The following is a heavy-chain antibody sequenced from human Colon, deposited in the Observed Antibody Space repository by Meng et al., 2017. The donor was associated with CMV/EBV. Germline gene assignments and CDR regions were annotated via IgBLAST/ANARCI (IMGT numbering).Heavy chain of an antibody. CDR1: GGSISSSSYY. Sequence: SETLSLTCTVSGGSISSSSYYWGWIRQPPGKGLEWIGNIYYSGSTYYNPSLKSRVTISVDTSKNQFSLKLSSVTAADTGIYYCARGGASSKYFDSWGQGTLVTVSS. CDR2: IYYSGST. V-gene: IGHV4-39*07. J-gene: IGHJ4*02. D-gene: IGHD4-11*01. CDR3: ARGGASSKYFDS.